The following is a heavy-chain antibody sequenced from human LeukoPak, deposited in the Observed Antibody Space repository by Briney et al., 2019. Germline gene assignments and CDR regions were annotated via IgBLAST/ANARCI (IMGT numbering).Heavy chain of an antibody. V-gene: IGHV4-59*11. D-gene: IGHD3-10*01. Sequence: SETLSLTCTVSGASITRRYWSWIRQPPGRGLELIRYINYSWHTNYNPSHKGRVTISVDTSKNQFSLTLSSVTAADTAVYYCGRGGRGSYLESSFDYWGQGTLVTVSS. J-gene: IGHJ4*02. CDR1: GASITRRY. CDR2: INYSWHT. CDR3: GRGGRGSYLESSFDY.